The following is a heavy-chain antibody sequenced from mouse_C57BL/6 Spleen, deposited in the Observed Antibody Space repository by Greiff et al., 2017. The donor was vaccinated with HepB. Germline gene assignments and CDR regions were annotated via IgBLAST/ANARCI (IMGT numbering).Heavy chain of an antibody. CDR2: IYPGDGDT. CDR1: GYAFSSSW. Sequence: QVQLQQSGPELVKPGASVKISCKASGYAFSSSWMNWVKQRPGKGLEWIGRIYPGDGDTNYNGKFKGKATLTADKSSSTAYMQLSSLTSEDSAVYFCARAMVTYFDYWGQGTTLTVSS. D-gene: IGHD2-2*01. V-gene: IGHV1-82*01. J-gene: IGHJ2*01. CDR3: ARAMVTYFDY.